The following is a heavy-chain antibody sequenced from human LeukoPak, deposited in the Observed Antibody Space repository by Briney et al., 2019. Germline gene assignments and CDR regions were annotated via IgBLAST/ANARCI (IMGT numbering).Heavy chain of an antibody. V-gene: IGHV3-7*02. J-gene: IGHJ5*02. D-gene: IGHD1-26*01. CDR3: ARVLVGGTNWFGP. Sequence: PGGSQRLSCAASGFTLSSYWMSWVRQAPGKGLEWVANINRDGSEKYYVDSVKGRFTISRDNAKNSLYLQMNSLRAEDTSVYYCARVLVGGTNWFGPWGQGTLVTVSS. CDR1: GFTLSSYW. CDR2: INRDGSEK.